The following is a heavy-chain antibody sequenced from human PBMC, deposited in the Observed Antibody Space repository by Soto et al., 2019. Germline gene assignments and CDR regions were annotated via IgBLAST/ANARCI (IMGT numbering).Heavy chain of an antibody. Sequence: EVQLLESGGGLVQPGGSLRLSCAASGVTFTNFAMNWVRQAPGMGLAGVAGISHSGSSTYYADSVKGRFTVSRDNSMDTLYLQLNSLRADGTAVYYCAKGSWVHHGSEGGNWLDPWGQGTVVTVSS. J-gene: IGHJ5*02. D-gene: IGHD3-10*01. CDR1: GVTFTNFA. V-gene: IGHV3-23*01. CDR3: AKGSWVHHGSEGGNWLDP. CDR2: ISHSGSST.